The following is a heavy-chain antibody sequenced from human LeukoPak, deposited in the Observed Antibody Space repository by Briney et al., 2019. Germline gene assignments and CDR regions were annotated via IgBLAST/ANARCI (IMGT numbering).Heavy chain of an antibody. CDR3: ARETSTVTTSTRFDY. CDR1: GFTFSDYY. D-gene: IGHD4-17*01. J-gene: IGHJ4*02. Sequence: PGGSLRLSCAASGFTFSDYYMSWIRQAPGKGLEWVSYISSSSSYTNYADSVKGRFTISRDNAKNSLYLQMNSLRAEDTAVYYCARETSTVTTSTRFDYWGQGTLVTVSS. V-gene: IGHV3-11*06. CDR2: ISSSSSYT.